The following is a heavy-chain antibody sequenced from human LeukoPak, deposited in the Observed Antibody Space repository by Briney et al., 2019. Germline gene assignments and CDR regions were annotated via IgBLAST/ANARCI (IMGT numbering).Heavy chain of an antibody. V-gene: IGHV3-23*01. CDR1: GFSFSSYA. CDR3: AKDGGLFRGSFDY. CDR2: ISGTGGHT. J-gene: IGHJ4*02. Sequence: PGGSLRLSCAASGFSFSSYALSWVRQAPGKGLEWVSTISGTGGHTFYSDSVKGRFTISRDNSKDTLYLQMNSLRAEDTAVYYCAKDGGLFRGSFDYWGQGTLVTVSS. D-gene: IGHD3-10*01.